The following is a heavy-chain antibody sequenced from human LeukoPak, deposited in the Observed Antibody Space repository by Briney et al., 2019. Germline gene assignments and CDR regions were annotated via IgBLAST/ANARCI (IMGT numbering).Heavy chain of an antibody. Sequence: GGSLRLSCAASGSTFSSYAMSWVRQAPGKGLQWISAISGSGGSTYYADSVKGRFTISRDNSKNTLYLQMNSLRAEDTAVYYCAKDDYDSSGPLGYWGQGTLVTVSS. CDR2: ISGSGGST. CDR3: AKDDYDSSGPLGY. V-gene: IGHV3-23*01. J-gene: IGHJ4*02. D-gene: IGHD3-22*01. CDR1: GSTFSSYA.